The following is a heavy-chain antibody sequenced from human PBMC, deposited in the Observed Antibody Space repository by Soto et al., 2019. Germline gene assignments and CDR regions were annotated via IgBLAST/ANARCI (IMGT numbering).Heavy chain of an antibody. D-gene: IGHD4-17*01. Sequence: GGSLRLSCAASGFTFSSYAMHWVRQAPGKGLEWVAVISYGGTTEYAASVKGRFTISRDDSKSIAYLQMNSLKTEDTAVYYCTEALTSDRPYGGQETLVTVS. CDR1: GFTFSSYA. CDR2: ISYGGTT. J-gene: IGHJ4*02. V-gene: IGHV3-49*04. CDR3: TEALTSDRPY.